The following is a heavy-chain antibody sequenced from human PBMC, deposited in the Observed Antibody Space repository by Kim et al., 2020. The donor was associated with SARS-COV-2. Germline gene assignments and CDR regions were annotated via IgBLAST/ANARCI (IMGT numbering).Heavy chain of an antibody. CDR3: AKDGEVVPAARYFDY. Sequence: GGSLRLSCAASGFTFSSYGMHWVRQAPGKGLEWVAVISYDGSNKYYADSVKGRFTISRDNSKNTLYLQMNSLRAEDTAVYYCAKDGEVVPAARYFDYWGQGTLVTVSS. CDR2: ISYDGSNK. CDR1: GFTFSSYG. J-gene: IGHJ4*02. D-gene: IGHD2-2*01. V-gene: IGHV3-30*18.